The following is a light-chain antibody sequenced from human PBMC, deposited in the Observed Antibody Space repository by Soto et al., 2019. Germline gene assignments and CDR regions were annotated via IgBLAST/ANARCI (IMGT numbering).Light chain of an antibody. CDR1: QSVSNS. Sequence: EIVLTQSPATLSLSPGERATLSCRASQSVSNSLAWYQQKPDQAPRLLIYDASSMATGIPARFSGSGSGTDFTLTISSLEPEDFAVYYCQQRSKWPLTFGGGTKVEIK. J-gene: IGKJ4*01. CDR3: QQRSKWPLT. CDR2: DAS. V-gene: IGKV3-11*01.